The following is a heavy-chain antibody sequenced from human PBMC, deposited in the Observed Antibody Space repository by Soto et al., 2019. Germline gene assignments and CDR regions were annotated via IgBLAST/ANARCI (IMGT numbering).Heavy chain of an antibody. CDR3: AKGATVTTYDWFDP. CDR2: ISGSGGST. Sequence: PGESLKISCAASGFTFSSYAMSWVRQAPGKGLEWVSAISGSGGSTYYADSVKGWFTISRDNSKNTLYLQMNSLRAEDTAVYYCAKGATVTTYDWFDPWGQGTLVTVSS. D-gene: IGHD4-4*01. CDR1: GFTFSSYA. J-gene: IGHJ5*02. V-gene: IGHV3-23*01.